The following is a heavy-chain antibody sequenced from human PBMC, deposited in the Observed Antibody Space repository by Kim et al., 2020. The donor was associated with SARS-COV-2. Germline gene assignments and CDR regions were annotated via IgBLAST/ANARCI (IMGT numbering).Heavy chain of an antibody. CDR3: ARDLWFGESPDCYYYYGMDV. V-gene: IGHV3-7*01. CDR1: GFTFSSYW. CDR2: IKQDGSEK. J-gene: IGHJ6*02. D-gene: IGHD3-10*01. Sequence: GGSLRLSCAASGFTFSSYWMSWVRQAPGKGLEWVANIKQDGSEKYYVDSVKGRFTISRDNAKNSLYLQMNSLRAEDTAVYYCARDLWFGESPDCYYYYGMDVWGQGTTVTVSS.